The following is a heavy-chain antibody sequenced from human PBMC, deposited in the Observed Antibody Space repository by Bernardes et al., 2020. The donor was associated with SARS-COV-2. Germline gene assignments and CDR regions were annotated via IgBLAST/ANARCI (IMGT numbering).Heavy chain of an antibody. V-gene: IGHV3-53*01. Sequence: SLIPSCAASGFDVSSAYMSWVRQAPGQGLEWVSVVYSGDTTYYADSVKGRFTISRDNSKNTLYLQMNSLRVEETAVYYCACPGCYGSVDYWGQGTLVTVSS. CDR3: ACPGCYGSVDY. CDR2: VYSGDTT. D-gene: IGHD3-10*01. CDR1: GFDVSSAY. J-gene: IGHJ4*02.